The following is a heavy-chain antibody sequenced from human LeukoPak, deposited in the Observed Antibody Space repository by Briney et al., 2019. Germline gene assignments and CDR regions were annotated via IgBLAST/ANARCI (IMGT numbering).Heavy chain of an antibody. CDR3: ARDGGSYYYYGMDV. CDR1: GFTFSSDS. V-gene: IGHV3-21*01. D-gene: IGHD3-3*01. Sequence: GGSLRLSCAASGFTFSSDSMKWVRQAPGKGLEWVSSISSSSRYIYYADSVKGRFTISRDNAKNSLYLQMNSLRAEDTAVYYCARDGGSYYYYGMDVWGQGTTVTVSS. CDR2: ISSSSRYI. J-gene: IGHJ6*02.